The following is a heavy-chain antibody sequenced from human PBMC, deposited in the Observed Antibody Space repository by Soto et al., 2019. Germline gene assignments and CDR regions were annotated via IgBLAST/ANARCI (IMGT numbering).Heavy chain of an antibody. CDR3: ARDGGSSWYRGSRGRFDP. CDR1: GFTFSSYW. D-gene: IGHD6-13*01. V-gene: IGHV3-7*01. CDR2: IKQDGSEK. J-gene: IGHJ5*02. Sequence: VGSLRLSCAASGFTFSSYWMSWVRQAPGKGLEWVANIKQDGSEKYYVDSVKGRFTISRDNAKNSLYLQMNSLRAEDTAVYYCARDGGSSWYRGSRGRFDPWGQGTLVTVSS.